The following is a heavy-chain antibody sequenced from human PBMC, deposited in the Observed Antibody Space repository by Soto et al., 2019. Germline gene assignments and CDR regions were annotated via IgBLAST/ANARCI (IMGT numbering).Heavy chain of an antibody. J-gene: IGHJ6*02. CDR3: AREMTTVPFALDV. Sequence: GGSLRLSCAASGFTFSGYWMTWVRQAPGKGLEWAANIKQDGSEKDYVDSVKGRFTISRDNAKNSLYLQMNSLRAEDTAVYYCAREMTTVPFALDVWGQGTTVTVSS. V-gene: IGHV3-7*01. CDR1: GFTFSGYW. CDR2: IKQDGSEK. D-gene: IGHD4-4*01.